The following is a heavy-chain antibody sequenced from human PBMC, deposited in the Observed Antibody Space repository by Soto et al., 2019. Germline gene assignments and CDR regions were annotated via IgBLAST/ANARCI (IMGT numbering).Heavy chain of an antibody. D-gene: IGHD1-20*01. CDR2: IYYSGST. Sequence: QVQLQESDAGLVKASQTLSLTCTVSGGSVSSGAYYWTLIRQRPGKGLEWIGYIYYSGSTYYSPSLKGRLAISLATSKNQFSLRLGSVTAADAAMYYCARARLRAVYAFDIWGQGTMVTVSS. J-gene: IGHJ3*02. CDR3: ARARLRAVYAFDI. CDR1: GGSVSSGAYY. V-gene: IGHV4-31*03.